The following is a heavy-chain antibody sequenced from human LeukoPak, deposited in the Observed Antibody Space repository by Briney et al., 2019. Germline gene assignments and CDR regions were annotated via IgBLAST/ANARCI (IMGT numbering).Heavy chain of an antibody. CDR1: GFTFSSYA. J-gene: IGHJ4*02. V-gene: IGHV3-23*01. CDR3: AKDGYYHGSGSYSPFDY. D-gene: IGHD3-10*01. Sequence: PGGSLRLSCAASGFTFSSYAMSWVRQAPGKGLEWVSAISGSGGSTYYADSVKGRFTISRDNSKNTLYLQMNSLRAEDTAVYYCAKDGYYHGSGSYSPFDYWGQGTLVTVSS. CDR2: ISGSGGST.